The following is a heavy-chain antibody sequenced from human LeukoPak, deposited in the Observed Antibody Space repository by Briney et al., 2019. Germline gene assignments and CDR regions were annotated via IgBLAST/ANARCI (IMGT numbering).Heavy chain of an antibody. J-gene: IGHJ4*02. CDR1: GSIFTGYY. Sequence: GASVKASCKASGSIFTGYYMHWVRQAPRHRREWRGWMNLKSGGTNYTQKFRGRVTMTRDTSTSTCYMEQSRLRSDDTALYYCARASSSWYTFFTYWGQGTLVIVPS. CDR3: ARASSSWYTFFTY. CDR2: MNLKSGGT. D-gene: IGHD6-13*01. V-gene: IGHV1-2*02.